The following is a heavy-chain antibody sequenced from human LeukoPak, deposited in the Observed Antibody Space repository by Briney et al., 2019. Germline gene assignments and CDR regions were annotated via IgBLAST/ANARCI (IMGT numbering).Heavy chain of an antibody. D-gene: IGHD3-3*01. CDR3: ARARRDSGYYNVDY. V-gene: IGHV4-34*01. Sequence: SETLSLTCAVYGGSFSGYYWSWIRQPPGKGLEWIGEINHSRNTNYSPSLKSRVTISVDTSKNQFSLKVSSVTAADTAVYYCARARRDSGYYNVDYWGQGALVTVSS. CDR1: GGSFSGYY. J-gene: IGHJ4*02. CDR2: INHSRNT.